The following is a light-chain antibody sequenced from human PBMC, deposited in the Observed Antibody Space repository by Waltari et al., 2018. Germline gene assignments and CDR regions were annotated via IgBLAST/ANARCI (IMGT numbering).Light chain of an antibody. CDR1: SGHSTNV. CDR2: VNSDGSH. CDR3: QTGGHGTWV. Sequence: QLVLTQSPSASASLGASVKLTCTLSSGHSTNVVAWLQQQPEKGPRFLMKVNSDGSHTKGAGSPDRFSGSSSGAERYLTISSLQSEDEADYYCQTGGHGTWVFGGGTKLTVL. V-gene: IGLV4-69*01. J-gene: IGLJ3*02.